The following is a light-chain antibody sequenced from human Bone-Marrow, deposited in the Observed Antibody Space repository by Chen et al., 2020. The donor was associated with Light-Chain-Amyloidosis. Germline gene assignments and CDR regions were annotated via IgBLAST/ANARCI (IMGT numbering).Light chain of an antibody. Sequence: SYVLTQPSSVSVAPGQTATIACGGNNIGSTSVHWYQQTPGQAPLLVVYDDSDRPSRSPERLSGTNAGNTATLTISRVEAEEEPDHYSQVWDKSSDRPVFGGGTKLTVL. CDR2: DDS. V-gene: IGLV3-21*02. CDR1: NIGSTS. J-gene: IGLJ3*02. CDR3: QVWDKSSDRPV.